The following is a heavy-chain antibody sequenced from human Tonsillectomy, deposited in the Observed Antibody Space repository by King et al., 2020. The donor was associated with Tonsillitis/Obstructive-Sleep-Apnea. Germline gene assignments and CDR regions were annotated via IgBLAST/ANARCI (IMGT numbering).Heavy chain of an antibody. CDR2: ISGSGVST. CDR1: GSTFSSYD. Sequence: VQLVESGGGLVQPGGSLRLSCAASGSTFSSYDMSWVRQAPGKGLEWVSAISGSGVSTYYADSVKGRFTISRDNSQNTLYLQMNSLRAEDTAVYYCAKDGPLPPYNYDSRGFDYWGQGTLVTVSS. J-gene: IGHJ4*02. V-gene: IGHV3-23*04. CDR3: AKDGPLPPYNYDSRGFDY. D-gene: IGHD3-22*01.